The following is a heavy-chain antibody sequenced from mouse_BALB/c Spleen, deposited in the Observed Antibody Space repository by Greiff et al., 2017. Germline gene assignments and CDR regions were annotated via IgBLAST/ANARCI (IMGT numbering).Heavy chain of an antibody. V-gene: IGHV3-2*02. Sequence: EVQLQQSGPGPVKPSQSLSLTCTVTGYSITSDYAWNWIRQFPGNKLEWMGYISYSGSTSYNPSLKSRISITRDTSKNQFFLQLNSVTTEDTATYYCARDHYGSSFAYWGQGTLVTVSA. J-gene: IGHJ3*01. CDR1: GYSITSDYA. CDR3: ARDHYGSSFAY. D-gene: IGHD1-1*01. CDR2: ISYSGST.